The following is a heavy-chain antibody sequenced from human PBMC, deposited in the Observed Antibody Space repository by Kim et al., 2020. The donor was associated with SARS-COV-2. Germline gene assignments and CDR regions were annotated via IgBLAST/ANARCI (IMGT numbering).Heavy chain of an antibody. CDR1: GGSISSYY. CDR3: ARHVVVTNWFDP. D-gene: IGHD2-21*01. V-gene: IGHV4-59*08. J-gene: IGHJ5*02. Sequence: SETLSLTCTVSGGSISSYYWSWIRQPPGKGLEWIGYIYYSGSTNYNPSLKSRVTISVDTSKNQFSLKLSSVTAADTAVYYCARHVVVTNWFDPWGQGTLVTVSS. CDR2: IYYSGST.